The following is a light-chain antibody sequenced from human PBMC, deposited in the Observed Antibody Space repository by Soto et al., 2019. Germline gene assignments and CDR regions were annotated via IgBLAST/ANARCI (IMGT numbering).Light chain of an antibody. J-gene: IGKJ4*01. CDR1: QSVSMH. V-gene: IGKV3-11*01. CDR2: DTS. Sequence: EFVLTQSSATICQYTVARPTLSCSSSQSVSMHLAWYQQKPGQAPRLLIYDTSNRATGIPARFSGSGSGTDFTLTIRSLEPEDFAVYYCQQSSNWPSLTCGGGNTVDIK. CDR3: QQSSNWPSLT.